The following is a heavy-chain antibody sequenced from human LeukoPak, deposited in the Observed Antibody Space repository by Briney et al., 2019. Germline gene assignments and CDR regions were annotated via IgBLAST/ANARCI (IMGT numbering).Heavy chain of an antibody. D-gene: IGHD6-19*01. CDR3: ARDQSSGFIDY. CDR1: GFTFNNYG. V-gene: IGHV3-30*03. Sequence: GGSLRLSCAASGFTFNNYGMHWVRQAPGKGLEWVAVISYDGRNIHYPDSVKGRFTISRDISTDTLWLQMDSLRTEDTAVYYCARDQSSGFIDYWGQGTLVTVSS. J-gene: IGHJ4*02. CDR2: ISYDGRNI.